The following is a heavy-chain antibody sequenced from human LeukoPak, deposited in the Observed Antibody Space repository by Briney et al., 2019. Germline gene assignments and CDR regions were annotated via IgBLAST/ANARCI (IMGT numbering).Heavy chain of an antibody. CDR3: ARGGPDSSSY. CDR1: GGSISSYY. V-gene: IGHV4-34*01. J-gene: IGHJ4*02. Sequence: SETLSLTCTVSGGSISSYYWSWIRQPPGKGLEWIGEINHSGSTNYNPSLKSRVTISVDTSKNQFSLKLSSVTAADTAVYYCARGGPDSSSYWGQGTLVTVSS. CDR2: INHSGST. D-gene: IGHD6-6*01.